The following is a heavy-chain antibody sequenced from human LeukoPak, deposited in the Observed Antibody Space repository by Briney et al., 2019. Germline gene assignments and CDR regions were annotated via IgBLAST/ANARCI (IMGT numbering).Heavy chain of an antibody. CDR2: IIPIFGTA. D-gene: IGHD6-13*01. CDR3: AREGGYSSSWPHFDY. V-gene: IGHV1-69*05. CDR1: GGTFSSYA. Sequence: GSSVKVSCKASGGTFSSYAISWVRQAPGQGLEWMGRIIPIFGTANYAQKFQGRVTITTDESTSTAYMELSSLRAEDTAVYYCAREGGYSSSWPHFDYWGQGTLVTVSS. J-gene: IGHJ4*02.